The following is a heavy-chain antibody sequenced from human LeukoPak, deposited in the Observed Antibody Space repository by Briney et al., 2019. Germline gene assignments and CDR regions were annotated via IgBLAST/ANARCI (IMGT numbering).Heavy chain of an antibody. Sequence: SETLSLTCTVSGDSISSYYWSWIRQPPGKGLEWIGYIYNSGSTKYNASLKSRVTISGDTSKNQFSLRLSSVTGADTAVYYCARGLLVRVASLLDYWGQGTLVTVSS. CDR3: ARGLLVRVASLLDY. J-gene: IGHJ4*02. D-gene: IGHD2-21*01. CDR1: GDSISSYY. CDR2: IYNSGST. V-gene: IGHV4-59*01.